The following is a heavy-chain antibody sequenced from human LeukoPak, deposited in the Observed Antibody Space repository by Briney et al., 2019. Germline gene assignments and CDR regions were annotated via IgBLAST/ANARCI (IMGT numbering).Heavy chain of an antibody. V-gene: IGHV3-21*01. J-gene: IGHJ4*02. CDR1: GFTFSSYW. Sequence: GGSLRLSCAASGFTFSSYWMSWVRQAPGKGLEWVSAISSDSYYIYYADSMKGRFAISRDNAKNSLYLQMNSLRAEDTAVYYCARDRSRVSDYWGQGTLVTVSS. CDR3: ARDRSRVSDY. CDR2: ISSDSYYI.